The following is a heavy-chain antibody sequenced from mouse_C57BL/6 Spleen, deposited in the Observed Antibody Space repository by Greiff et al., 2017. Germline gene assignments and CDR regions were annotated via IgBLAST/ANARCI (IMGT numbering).Heavy chain of an antibody. D-gene: IGHD2-3*01. CDR2: IDPSDSYT. V-gene: IGHV1-59*01. CDR3: ARRGDGYYFDY. J-gene: IGHJ2*01. CDR1: GYTFTSYW. Sequence: QVQLQQSGAELVRPGTSVKLSCKASGYTFTSYWMHWVKQRPGQGLEWIGVIDPSDSYTNYNRKFTGKAKLTEDTSSSTACMQLSSLTSEDSAVYYCARRGDGYYFDYWGQGTTLTVSS.